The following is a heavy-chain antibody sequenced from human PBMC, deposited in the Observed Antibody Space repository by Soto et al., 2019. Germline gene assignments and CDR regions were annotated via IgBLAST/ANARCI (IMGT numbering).Heavy chain of an antibody. D-gene: IGHD3-22*01. V-gene: IGHV3-49*03. Sequence: GGSLRLSCTASGFTFGDYAMSWFRQAPGKGLEWVGFIRSKAYGGTTEYAASVKGRFTISRDDSKSIAYLQMNSLKTEDTAVYYCTRDRDSSGSAFDPWGQGTLVTVSS. J-gene: IGHJ5*02. CDR1: GFTFGDYA. CDR2: IRSKAYGGTT. CDR3: TRDRDSSGSAFDP.